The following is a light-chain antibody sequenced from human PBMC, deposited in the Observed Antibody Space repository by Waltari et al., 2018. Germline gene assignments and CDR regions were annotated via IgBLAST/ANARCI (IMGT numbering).Light chain of an antibody. V-gene: IGKV1-33*01. CDR1: KDIRKN. CDR3: QHFNNLPYT. CDR2: DAS. Sequence: TCRASKDIRKNLSWLQERPGKAPKLLIYDASNLEAGVPSRFSGTGSGTDFSLTISSLQPEDSATYYCQHFNNLPYTFSRGTKLQIK. J-gene: IGKJ2*01.